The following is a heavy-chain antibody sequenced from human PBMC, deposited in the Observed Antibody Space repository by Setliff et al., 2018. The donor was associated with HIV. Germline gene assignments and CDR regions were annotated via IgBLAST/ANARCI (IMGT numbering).Heavy chain of an antibody. CDR1: GFTFPNYI. CDR2: IIGSGADT. Sequence: GGSLRLSCAASGFTFPNYIMDWVRLAPGRGLEWVSTIIGSGADTYYPDSVKGRFTISRDNSKYTLSLQMNSLRVEDTAIYFCARGPSLTTVTTRGDYMDVWGKGTTVTVSS. D-gene: IGHD4-17*01. V-gene: IGHV3-23*01. CDR3: ARGPSLTTVTTRGDYMDV. J-gene: IGHJ6*03.